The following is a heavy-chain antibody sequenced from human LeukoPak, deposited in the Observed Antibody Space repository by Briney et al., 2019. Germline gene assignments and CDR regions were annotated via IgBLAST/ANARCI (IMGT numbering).Heavy chain of an antibody. CDR3: ARDGYNSGYLKALDH. J-gene: IGHJ4*02. CDR1: GFTFSSYA. D-gene: IGHD5-18*01. CDR2: ISGSGGST. Sequence: PGGSLRLSCAASGFTFSSYAMSWVRQAPGKGLEWVSAISGSGGSTYYADSVKGRFTISRDNAKNSLYLQMNSLRADDTAVYYCARDGYNSGYLKALDHWGQGTLLTVSS. V-gene: IGHV3-23*01.